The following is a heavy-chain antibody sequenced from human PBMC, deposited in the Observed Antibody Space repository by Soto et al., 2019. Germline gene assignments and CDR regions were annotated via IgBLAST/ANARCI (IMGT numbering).Heavy chain of an antibody. CDR1: GYTFTSYY. J-gene: IGHJ3*02. CDR3: ARNGRTLAVAGTRAFDI. D-gene: IGHD6-19*01. V-gene: IGHV1-46*01. CDR2: INPSGGST. Sequence: QVQLVQSGAEVKKPGASVKVSCKASGYTFTSYYMHWVRQAPGQGPEWMGIINPSGGSTSYAQKFQGRVTMTRDTFTSTVYMELSSLRSEDTAVYYCARNGRTLAVAGTRAFDIWGQGTMVTVSS.